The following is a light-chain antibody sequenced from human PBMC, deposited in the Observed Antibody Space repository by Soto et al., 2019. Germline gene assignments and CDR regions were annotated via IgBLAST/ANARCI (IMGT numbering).Light chain of an antibody. CDR3: QQYNKWPPQYT. V-gene: IGKV3-15*01. CDR1: QSISSD. J-gene: IGKJ2*01. CDR2: GAS. Sequence: EIVMTQSPVTLSVSPGERATLSCRASQSISSDLAWYQQKPGQAPRLLIYGASTRATDIPARISGSGSGTDVTLPISSLQSEDFAVYYCQQYNKWPPQYTFGQGTKLEIK.